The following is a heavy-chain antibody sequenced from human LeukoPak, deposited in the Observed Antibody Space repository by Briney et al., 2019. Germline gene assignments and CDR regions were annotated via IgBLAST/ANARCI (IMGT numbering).Heavy chain of an antibody. CDR3: AKSNGYGLIDI. CDR1: GYSFSSGYY. Sequence: SETLSLTCTVPGYSFSSGYYWAWIRQPPGKGLEWIGYIYDSENTNYNPSLKSRVTISLDTSRNQFSLKLNSVTAADTAVYYCAKSNGYGLIDIWGQGTMVTVSS. J-gene: IGHJ3*02. V-gene: IGHV4-38-2*02. D-gene: IGHD3-22*01. CDR2: IYDSENT.